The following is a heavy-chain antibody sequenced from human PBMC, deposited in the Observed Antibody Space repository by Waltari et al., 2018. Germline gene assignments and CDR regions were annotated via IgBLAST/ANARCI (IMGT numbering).Heavy chain of an antibody. V-gene: IGHV4-34*01. Sequence: QVQLQQWGAGLLKPSETLSLTCAVYGGSFSGYYWRWIRQPPGKGLEWIGEINHSGSTNYNPSLKSRVTISVDTSKNQFSLKLSSVTAADTAVYYCARARGVRLWGSYPFDAFDIWGQGTMVTVSS. D-gene: IGHD3-16*02. J-gene: IGHJ3*02. CDR3: ARARGVRLWGSYPFDAFDI. CDR2: INHSGST. CDR1: GGSFSGYY.